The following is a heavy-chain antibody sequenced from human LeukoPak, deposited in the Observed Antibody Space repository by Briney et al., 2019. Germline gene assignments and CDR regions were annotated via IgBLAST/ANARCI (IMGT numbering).Heavy chain of an antibody. Sequence: SETLSLTCIVSGGSISSGDYYWSWIRQSPGKGLEWIGYIYYTGSISYNPSLKSRLTISVDTSKNQFSLKLSSVTAADTAVYYCARGPNYVWGSYRYLDYWGQGTLVTVSS. V-gene: IGHV4-30-4*01. CDR2: IYYTGSI. D-gene: IGHD3-16*02. CDR1: GGSISSGDYY. CDR3: ARGPNYVWGSYRYLDY. J-gene: IGHJ4*02.